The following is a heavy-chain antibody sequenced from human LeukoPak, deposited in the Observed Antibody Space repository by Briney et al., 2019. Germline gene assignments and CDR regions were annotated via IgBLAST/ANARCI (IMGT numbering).Heavy chain of an antibody. D-gene: IGHD6-6*01. J-gene: IGHJ4*02. Sequence: GASVKVSCKASGYTFTGYYMHWVRQAPGQGLEWMGIINPTGGSTSYAQNFQGRVTMTRDMSTSTVYMELRSLRSEDTAVYYCARVPIYGQLDSYFDYWGQGTLVTVSS. CDR1: GYTFTGYY. CDR3: ARVPIYGQLDSYFDY. V-gene: IGHV1-46*01. CDR2: INPTGGST.